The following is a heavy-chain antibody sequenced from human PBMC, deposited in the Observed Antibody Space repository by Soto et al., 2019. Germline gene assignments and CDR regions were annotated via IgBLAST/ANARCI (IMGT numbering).Heavy chain of an antibody. J-gene: IGHJ6*02. Sequence: QVQLVQSGAEVKKPGASVKVSCKASGYTFTRSAISWVRQAPGQGLEWMGWISTYNGDTNYAQTFQGRVTMTTDTSTSTVHMELRSLRSDDTAVYYCAREGVAPYYYYGMDVWGQGTPVTVS. V-gene: IGHV1-18*01. CDR1: GYTFTRSA. CDR3: AREGVAPYYYYGMDV. CDR2: ISTYNGDT. D-gene: IGHD5-12*01.